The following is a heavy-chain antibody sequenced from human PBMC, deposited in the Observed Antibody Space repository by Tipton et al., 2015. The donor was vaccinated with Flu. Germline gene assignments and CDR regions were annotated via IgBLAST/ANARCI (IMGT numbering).Heavy chain of an antibody. CDR3: ATTTYYYGSGSHDY. V-gene: IGHV4-34*01. J-gene: IGHJ4*02. Sequence: TLSLTCAVYSGSFSGYFWTWIRQTPGKGLEWIGEINHSGSTNYNPSLKSRVAISLDTFKNQFSLKLTSVTAADTALYYCATTTYYYGSGSHDYWGQGTLVTVSS. CDR2: INHSGST. CDR1: SGSFSGYF. D-gene: IGHD3-10*01.